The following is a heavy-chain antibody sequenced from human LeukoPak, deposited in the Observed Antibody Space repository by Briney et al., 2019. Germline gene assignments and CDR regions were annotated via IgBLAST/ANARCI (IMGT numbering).Heavy chain of an antibody. CDR1: ANTFKGNT. V-gene: IGHV3-21*01. CDR3: ARLWEGGLRSPLYYYYYGLDA. J-gene: IGHJ6*04. Sequence: GGSLSPSCVGPANTFKGNTSNWFRRPPGRGREGSSSIMESFTKTYSADSVKGRFTISRDNAKKSVYLQMDSLRAGDTAVYYCARLWEGGLRSPLYYYYYGLDAWGKGTTVTVSS. CDR2: IMESFTKT. D-gene: IGHD3-16*01.